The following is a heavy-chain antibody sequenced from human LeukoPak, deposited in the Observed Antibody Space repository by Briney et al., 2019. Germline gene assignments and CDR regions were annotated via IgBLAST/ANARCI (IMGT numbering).Heavy chain of an antibody. J-gene: IGHJ4*02. CDR1: GFTFSSYS. CDR2: ISSSSSYI. Sequence: KPGGSLRLSCAASGFTFSSYSMNWARQAPGKGLEWVSSISSSSSYIYYADSVKGRFTISRDNAKNSLYLQMNSLRAEDTAVYYCARGSLVAVAGTEIDYWGQGTLVTVSS. D-gene: IGHD6-19*01. V-gene: IGHV3-21*01. CDR3: ARGSLVAVAGTEIDY.